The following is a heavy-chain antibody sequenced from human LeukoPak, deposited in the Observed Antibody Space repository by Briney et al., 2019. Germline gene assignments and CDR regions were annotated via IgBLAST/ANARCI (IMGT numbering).Heavy chain of an antibody. CDR1: GFTFSDYY. CDR3: ARGIVGATKVGDAFDI. D-gene: IGHD1-26*01. Sequence: GGSLRLSCATSGFTFSDYYMSWIRQAPGKGLEWVSYISSSGSTIYYADSVKGRFTISRDNAKNSLYLQMNSLRAEDTAVYYCARGIVGATKVGDAFDIWGQGTMVTVSS. CDR2: ISSSGSTI. V-gene: IGHV3-11*04. J-gene: IGHJ3*02.